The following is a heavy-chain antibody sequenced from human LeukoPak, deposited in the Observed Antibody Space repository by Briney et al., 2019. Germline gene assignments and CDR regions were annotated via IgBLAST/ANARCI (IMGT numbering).Heavy chain of an antibody. D-gene: IGHD3-22*01. J-gene: IGHJ4*02. CDR1: GFTFNSYG. CDR3: ARDRYYYDSSGSRSYYFDY. Sequence: GGSLRLSCAASGFTFNSYGMHWVRQAPGKGLEWVAVIWYDGSNKYYADSVKGRFTISRDNSKNTLYLQMNSLRAEDTAVYYCARDRYYYDSSGSRSYYFDYWGQGTLVTVSS. V-gene: IGHV3-33*01. CDR2: IWYDGSNK.